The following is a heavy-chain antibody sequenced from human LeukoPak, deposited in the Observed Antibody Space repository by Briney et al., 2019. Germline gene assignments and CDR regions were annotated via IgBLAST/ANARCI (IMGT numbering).Heavy chain of an antibody. Sequence: GESLKISCKGSGYSFTSYWIGRVRQMPGKGLEWMAIIYPGDSDTRYSPSLQGRVTISADKSISTAYLQWSSLKASDTAMYYCARSSDSSGYYDYFDYWGQGTLVTVSS. D-gene: IGHD3-22*01. V-gene: IGHV5-51*01. J-gene: IGHJ4*02. CDR2: IYPGDSDT. CDR3: ARSSDSSGYYDYFDY. CDR1: GYSFTSYW.